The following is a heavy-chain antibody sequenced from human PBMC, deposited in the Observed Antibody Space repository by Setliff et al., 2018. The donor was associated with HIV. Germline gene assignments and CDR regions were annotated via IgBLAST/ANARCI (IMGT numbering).Heavy chain of an antibody. Sequence: SETLSLTCTVSEGYITGYYWTWIRQPPGRGLEWIGYIFYSGTTKFNPSLKSRAAISVDSSNNQFSLKLSSVTAADTAVYYCAKGVAGLQYYYYYMDVWGKGTTVTVSS. J-gene: IGHJ6*03. V-gene: IGHV4-59*12. CDR2: IFYSGTT. CDR1: EGYITGYY. CDR3: AKGVAGLQYYYYYMDV. D-gene: IGHD6-19*01.